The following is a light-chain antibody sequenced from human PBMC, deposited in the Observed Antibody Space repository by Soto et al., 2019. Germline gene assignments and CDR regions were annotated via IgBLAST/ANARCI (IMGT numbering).Light chain of an antibody. CDR2: AAS. J-gene: IGKJ3*01. CDR3: QHTSSTPFT. V-gene: IGKV1-39*01. Sequence: DIQMTQSPSSLSASVGDRVTVTCRASQSISNYLNWYQQKRGKAPRLLIYAASSLQSGVPSRFSGSGSGTHFTLTISSLQPEDFATYYCQHTSSTPFTFGPGTKVDIQ. CDR1: QSISNY.